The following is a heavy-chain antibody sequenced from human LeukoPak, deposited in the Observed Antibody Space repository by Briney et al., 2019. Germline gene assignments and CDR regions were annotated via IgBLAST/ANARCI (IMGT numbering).Heavy chain of an antibody. V-gene: IGHV4-34*01. Sequence: PSETLSLTCAVYGGSFSGYYWSWIRQPPGKGLEWIGEINHSGSTNYNPSLKSRVTISVDTSKNQFSLKLSSVTAADTAVYYCARGQWLVRYLVYWGQGTLVTVSS. J-gene: IGHJ4*02. CDR3: ARGQWLVRYLVY. D-gene: IGHD6-19*01. CDR2: INHSGST. CDR1: GGSFSGYY.